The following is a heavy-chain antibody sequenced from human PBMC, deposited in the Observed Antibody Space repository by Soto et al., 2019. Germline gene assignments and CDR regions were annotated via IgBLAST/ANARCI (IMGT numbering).Heavy chain of an antibody. CDR3: ARWSDLDY. V-gene: IGHV3-9*01. Sequence: EVQLVESGGGPVQPGMTLRLSCAASGFSFEDYCMHWVRQGPGKGLEWVAGISGSDGKTFYAASVKGRFPISRDTSQSNLYLQMNGLRADDTAMYYCARWSDLDYWGQGTPVTVSS. CDR1: GFSFEDYC. J-gene: IGHJ4*02. D-gene: IGHD3-3*01. CDR2: ISGSDGKT.